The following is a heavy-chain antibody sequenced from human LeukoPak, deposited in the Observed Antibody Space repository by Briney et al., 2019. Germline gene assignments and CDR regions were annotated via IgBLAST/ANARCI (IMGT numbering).Heavy chain of an antibody. CDR1: GGTFSSYA. CDR2: IIPILGTA. Sequence: GASVKVSCKASGGTFSSYAISWVRQAPGQGLEWMGGIIPILGTANYAQKFQGRVTITADESTSTAYMELSSLRSEDTAVYYCARVGLEMATLDYWGQGTLVTVSS. D-gene: IGHD5-24*01. J-gene: IGHJ4*02. CDR3: ARVGLEMATLDY. V-gene: IGHV1-69*13.